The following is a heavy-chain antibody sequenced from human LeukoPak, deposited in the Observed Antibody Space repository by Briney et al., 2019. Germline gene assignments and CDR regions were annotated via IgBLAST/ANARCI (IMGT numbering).Heavy chain of an antibody. Sequence: GGSLRLSCAASGFTFSSYEMNWVRQAPGKGLEWVSYISSSGSTIYYADSVKGRFTISRDNAKNSLYLQMNSLRAEDTAVYYCARDRNSGYENYGMDVWGQGTTVTVSS. J-gene: IGHJ6*02. CDR3: ARDRNSGYENYGMDV. CDR2: ISSSGSTI. D-gene: IGHD5-12*01. V-gene: IGHV3-48*03. CDR1: GFTFSSYE.